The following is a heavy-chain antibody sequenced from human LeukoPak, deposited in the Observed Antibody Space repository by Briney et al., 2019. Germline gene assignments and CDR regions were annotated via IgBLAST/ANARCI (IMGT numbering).Heavy chain of an antibody. CDR2: ISGSGNTI. D-gene: IGHD3-22*01. J-gene: IGHJ4*02. CDR3: ARDDAYYDSSGHLAGLDY. Sequence: PGESLRLSCAASRFTFSSYAMSWVRQAPGKGLEWVSYISGSGNTIYYADSVRGRFTISRDNAKNSVYLQMNSLRAEDTAVYFCARDDAYYDSSGHLAGLDYWGQGTLVTVSS. V-gene: IGHV3-48*03. CDR1: RFTFSSYA.